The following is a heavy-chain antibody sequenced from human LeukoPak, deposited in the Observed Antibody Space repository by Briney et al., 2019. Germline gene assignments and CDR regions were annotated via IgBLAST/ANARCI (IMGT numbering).Heavy chain of an antibody. CDR2: ITATSSST. CDR3: AKLFESGTYNNFFHY. Sequence: GGSLRLSCAASGFTVSSNYMSWVRQAPGKGLEWVSAITATSSSTHDADSVQGRFTISRDNSKNTLYLQMNSLRPEDTAIYYCAKLFESGTYNNFFHYWGQGTLVTVFS. J-gene: IGHJ4*02. CDR1: GFTVSSNY. D-gene: IGHD3-10*01. V-gene: IGHV3-23*01.